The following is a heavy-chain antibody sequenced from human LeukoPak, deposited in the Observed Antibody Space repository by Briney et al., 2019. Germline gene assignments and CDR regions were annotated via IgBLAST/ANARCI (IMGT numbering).Heavy chain of an antibody. J-gene: IGHJ4*02. D-gene: IGHD1-26*01. CDR2: IKQDGSEK. CDR3: ARKGLLGGSYTFDY. V-gene: IGHV3-7*01. CDR1: GFTFSSYW. Sequence: PGGSLRLSCAASGFTFSSYWMSWVRQAPGKGLEWVANIKQDGSEKYYVDSVKGRFTISRDNAKNSLYLQMNSLRAEDTAVYYCARKGLLGGSYTFDYSGQGTLVTVSS.